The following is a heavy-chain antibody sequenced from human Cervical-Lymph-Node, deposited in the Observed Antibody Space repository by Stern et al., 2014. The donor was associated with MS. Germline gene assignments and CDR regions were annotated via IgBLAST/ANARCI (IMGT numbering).Heavy chain of an antibody. J-gene: IGHJ2*01. D-gene: IGHD2/OR15-2a*01. Sequence: VQLVESGAEVKMPGSSVKVSCKASGGTFNTFALSWVRQAPGQGLEWMGGIIPKFGSPNYAQKFQDRITITADASTNRAYMELSGLRSDDTAIYYCARIIVTGAHPRVPNSYFDLWGRGTLVTVSS. CDR3: ARIIVTGAHPRVPNSYFDL. CDR2: IIPKFGSP. CDR1: GGTFNTFA. V-gene: IGHV1-69*01.